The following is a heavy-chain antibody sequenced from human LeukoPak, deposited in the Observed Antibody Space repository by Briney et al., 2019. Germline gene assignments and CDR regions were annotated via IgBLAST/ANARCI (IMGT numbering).Heavy chain of an antibody. D-gene: IGHD6-13*01. Sequence: PGGSLRLSCAASGFTFSSYAMSWVRQAPGKGLEWVSVISGSGGSTYYADSVKGRFTISRDNSKNTLFLQMNSLRAEDTAVYYCAKTMQFEIAAAETWGQGTLVTVSS. CDR1: GFTFSSYA. V-gene: IGHV3-23*01. CDR3: AKTMQFEIAAAET. CDR2: ISGSGGST. J-gene: IGHJ5*02.